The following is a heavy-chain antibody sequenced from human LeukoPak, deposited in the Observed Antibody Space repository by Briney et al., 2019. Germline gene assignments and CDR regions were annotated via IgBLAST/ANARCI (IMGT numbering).Heavy chain of an antibody. J-gene: IGHJ4*02. Sequence: SGPTLVKPTQTLTLTCTFSGFSLNTSGVGVGWIRQPPGEALECLAVIYWDDNKRYSPSLKSRLTITKDTSKNQVVLTMTNVDPVDTATYYCVHRRYGEWISYWGQGTLVTVSS. V-gene: IGHV2-5*02. CDR3: VHRRYGEWISY. D-gene: IGHD4-17*01. CDR1: GFSLNTSGVG. CDR2: IYWDDNK.